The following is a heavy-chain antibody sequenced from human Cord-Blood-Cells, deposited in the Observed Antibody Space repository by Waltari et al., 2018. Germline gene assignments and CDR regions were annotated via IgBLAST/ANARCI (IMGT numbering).Heavy chain of an antibody. D-gene: IGHD6-6*01. Sequence: QVQLVQSGAEVKKPGSSVKVSCKASGGTFSSDAISWVRQAPAQGLEWMGGIIPIFGTANYAQKFQGRVTITADESTSTAYMELSSLRSEDTAVYYCARDAIAARPYYYGMDVWGQGTTVTVSS. CDR3: ARDAIAARPYYYGMDV. CDR1: GGTFSSDA. V-gene: IGHV1-69*01. J-gene: IGHJ6*02. CDR2: IIPIFGTA.